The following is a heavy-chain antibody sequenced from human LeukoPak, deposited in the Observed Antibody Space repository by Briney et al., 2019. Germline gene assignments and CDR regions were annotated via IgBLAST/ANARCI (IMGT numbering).Heavy chain of an antibody. D-gene: IGHD2-15*01. J-gene: IGHJ4*02. CDR1: GGSFSGYY. CDR2: INHSGST. Sequence: SETLSLTCAVYGGSFSGYYWSWIRQPPGKGLEWIGEINHSGSTNYNPSLKSRVTISIDTSMNYFFLRLSSVTAADTAVYYCARGRVAATSVTSYRGQGTLVTVSS. CDR3: ARGRVAATSVTSY. V-gene: IGHV4-34*01.